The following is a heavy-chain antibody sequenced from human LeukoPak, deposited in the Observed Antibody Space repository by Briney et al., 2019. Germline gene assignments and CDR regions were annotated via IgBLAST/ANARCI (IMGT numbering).Heavy chain of an antibody. J-gene: IGHJ4*02. CDR3: ARDRGVTANPSDYFDY. V-gene: IGHV4-4*07. Sequence: SETLSLTCTVSGGSISSYYWSWIRQPAGKGLEWIGRIYTSGSTNYNPSLKSRVTMSVDTSKNQFSLKLSSVTAADTAVYYCARDRGVTANPSDYFDYWGQGTLVTVSS. CDR1: GGSISSYY. D-gene: IGHD2-21*02. CDR2: IYTSGST.